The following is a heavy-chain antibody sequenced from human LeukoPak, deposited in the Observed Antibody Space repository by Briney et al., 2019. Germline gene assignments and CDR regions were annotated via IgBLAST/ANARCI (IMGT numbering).Heavy chain of an antibody. V-gene: IGHV3-7*01. CDR1: GFTFSSYW. J-gene: IGHJ4*02. CDR3: ARPSIAARRLLDY. Sequence: PGGSLRLSCAASGFTFSSYWMSWVRQAPGKGLEWVANIKQDGSEKYYVDSVKGRFTISRDNAKNSLYLQMNSLRAEDTAVYYCARPSIAARRLLDYWGQGTLVTVSS. CDR2: IKQDGSEK. D-gene: IGHD6-6*01.